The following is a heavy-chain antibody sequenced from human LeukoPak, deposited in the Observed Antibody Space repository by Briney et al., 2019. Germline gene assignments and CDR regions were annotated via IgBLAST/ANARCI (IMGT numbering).Heavy chain of an antibody. CDR2: INAGNGNT. Sequence: ASVKVSCTASGYTFTSYAIHWVRQAPGQRLEWMGWINAGNGNTKYSQKFQGRVTITRDTSASTAYMELSSLRSEDTAVYYCAKVNGDNTFDYWGQGTLVTVSS. D-gene: IGHD7-27*01. J-gene: IGHJ4*02. V-gene: IGHV1-3*01. CDR1: GYTFTSYA. CDR3: AKVNGDNTFDY.